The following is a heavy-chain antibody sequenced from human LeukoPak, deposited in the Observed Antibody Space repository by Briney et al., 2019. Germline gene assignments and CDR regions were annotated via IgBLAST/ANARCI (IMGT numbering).Heavy chain of an antibody. CDR3: ARDLKDSSGRYDY. D-gene: IGHD3-22*01. J-gene: IGHJ4*02. V-gene: IGHV1-2*02. CDR2: INPNSGGT. CDR1: GYTFTGYY. Sequence: GASVKVSCKASGYTFTGYYMHWVRQAPGQGLEWMGWINPNSGGTNYAQKFQGRVTMTRDTSISTAYMELSSLRSEDTAVYYCARDLKDSSGRYDYWGQGTLVTVSS.